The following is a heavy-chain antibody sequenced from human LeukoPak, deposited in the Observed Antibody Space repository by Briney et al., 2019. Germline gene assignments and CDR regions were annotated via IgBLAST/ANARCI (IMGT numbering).Heavy chain of an antibody. V-gene: IGHV4-30-4*01. D-gene: IGHD4-23*01. CDR2: IYYSGST. J-gene: IGHJ2*01. CDR1: GGSXSXXDYY. Sequence: XXXCTXXGGSXSXXDYYWSXXRQXXGKXXEWXGYIYYSGSTYNPSLKSRVTISVDTSKNQFSLKLSSVTAADTAVYYCARGVTPALITDWYFDLWGRGTLVTVSS. CDR3: ARGVTPALITDWYFDL.